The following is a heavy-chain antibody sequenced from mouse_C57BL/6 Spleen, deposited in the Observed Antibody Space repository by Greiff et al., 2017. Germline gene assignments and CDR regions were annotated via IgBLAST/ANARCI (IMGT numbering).Heavy chain of an antibody. V-gene: IGHV1-80*01. CDR3: ARCDGYLLYYAMDY. CDR1: GYAFSSYW. Sequence: QVQLQQSGAELVKPGASVKISCKASGYAFSSYWMTWVKQRPGKGLEWIGQIYPGDGDTNYNGKFKGKATLTADNSTITAYMQLSSLTSEDSAVYFCARCDGYLLYYAMDYWGQGTSVTVSS. J-gene: IGHJ4*01. CDR2: IYPGDGDT. D-gene: IGHD2-3*01.